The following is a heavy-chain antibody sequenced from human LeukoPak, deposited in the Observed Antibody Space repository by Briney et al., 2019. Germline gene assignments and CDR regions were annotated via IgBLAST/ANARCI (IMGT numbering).Heavy chain of an antibody. J-gene: IGHJ4*02. CDR3: VTEVVGAIYFDY. Sequence: TGGSLRLSCAASGFTVSDNYVNWVRQAPGRGLEWVAVISSDGTIKYYADSVKGRFTISRDNSKNTLYLQTNSLRVEDTAVYYCVTEVVGAIYFDYWGQGALVTVSS. V-gene: IGHV3-30-3*01. CDR1: GFTVSDNY. CDR2: ISSDGTIK. D-gene: IGHD1-26*01.